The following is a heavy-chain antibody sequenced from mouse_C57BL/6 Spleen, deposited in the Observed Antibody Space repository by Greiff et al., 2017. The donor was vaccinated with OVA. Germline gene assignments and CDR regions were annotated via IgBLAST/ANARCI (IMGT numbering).Heavy chain of an antibody. CDR2: INPSNGGT. CDR3: ARGGYDDDAAMDY. CDR1: GYTFTSYW. V-gene: IGHV1-53*01. Sequence: QVQLKQPGTELVKPGASVKLSCKASGYTFTSYWMHWVKQRPGQGLEWIGNINPSNGGTNYNEQFKSKATLTVEKSSSTAYMQLSSLTSEDSAVYYCARGGYDDDAAMDYWGQGTSVTVSS. D-gene: IGHD2-4*01. J-gene: IGHJ4*01.